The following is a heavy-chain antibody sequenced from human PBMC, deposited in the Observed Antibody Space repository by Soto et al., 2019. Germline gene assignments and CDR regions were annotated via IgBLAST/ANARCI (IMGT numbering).Heavy chain of an antibody. CDR1: GYSFTSYW. Sequence: PGESLKISCKGSGYSFTSYWIGWVRQMPGKGLEWMGIIYPGDSDTRYSPSFQGQVTISADKSISTAYLQWSSLKASDTAMYYCARHGAVGAIYYSYGMDVCGQGTTVTISS. J-gene: IGHJ6*02. V-gene: IGHV5-51*01. D-gene: IGHD1-26*01. CDR2: IYPGDSDT. CDR3: ARHGAVGAIYYSYGMDV.